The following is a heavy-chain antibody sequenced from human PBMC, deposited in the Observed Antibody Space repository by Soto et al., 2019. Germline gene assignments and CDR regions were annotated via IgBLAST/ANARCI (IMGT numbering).Heavy chain of an antibody. CDR2: IIPSEST. Sequence: KSSETLSLTCAVYGGSFSAYYWSWVRQPPGKGLEWIGEIIPSESTKYNPSLKSRVTISVDTSKNQFSLKLSSVTAADTAVYYCARQRPTDGRWEFANYYGMDVWGQGTPVTVSS. J-gene: IGHJ6*02. CDR1: GGSFSAYY. D-gene: IGHD1-26*01. V-gene: IGHV4-34*12. CDR3: ARQRPTDGRWEFANYYGMDV.